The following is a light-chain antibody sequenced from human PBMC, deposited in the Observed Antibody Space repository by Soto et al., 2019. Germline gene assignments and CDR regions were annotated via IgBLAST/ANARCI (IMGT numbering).Light chain of an antibody. V-gene: IGLV1-44*01. Sequence: QSVLTQPPSASGTPGQRVTISCSGSSSNIGSNTVSWYQQLPGTAPKLLIYSNNRRPSGVPERFSGSNSGTSASLAIGGLQSEDEADYYCAAWDDSLNGFYVFGTGTKLTVL. J-gene: IGLJ1*01. CDR3: AAWDDSLNGFYV. CDR1: SSNIGSNT. CDR2: SNN.